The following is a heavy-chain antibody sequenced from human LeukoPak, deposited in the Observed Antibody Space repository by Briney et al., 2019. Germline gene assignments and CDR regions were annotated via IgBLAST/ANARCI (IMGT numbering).Heavy chain of an antibody. V-gene: IGHV1-24*01. CDR2: FDPEDGEP. D-gene: IGHD4-17*01. CDR3: AKSHGDYGLLDY. Sequence: GASVKVSCKVSGYSLTDLSLHWVRQAPGKGLEWMGGFDPEDGEPIHAQKFQGRLSMTEDTSKDTGYMELRTLRSEDTALYYCAKSHGDYGLLDYWGQGTLVTVSS. CDR1: GYSLTDLS. J-gene: IGHJ4*02.